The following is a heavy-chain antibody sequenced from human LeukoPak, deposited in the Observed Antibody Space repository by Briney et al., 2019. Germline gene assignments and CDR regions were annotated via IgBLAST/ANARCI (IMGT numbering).Heavy chain of an antibody. CDR1: GFTFSSYA. D-gene: IGHD6-19*01. V-gene: IGHV3-23*01. J-gene: IGHJ4*02. CDR2: ISGSGGDT. Sequence: GGSLRLSCAASGFTFSSYAMSWVRQAPGKGLEWVSAISGSGGDTYYADSVKGRFTISRDNSKNTLYLQMNSLRAEDTAVYYCAKDRDIAVAGTDLYYFDYWGQGTLVTVS. CDR3: AKDRDIAVAGTDLYYFDY.